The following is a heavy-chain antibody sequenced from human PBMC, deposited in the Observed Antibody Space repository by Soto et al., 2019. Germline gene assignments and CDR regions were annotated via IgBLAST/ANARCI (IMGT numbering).Heavy chain of an antibody. Sequence: GESLKISCKGSGYSFATYWIVWVRQMPGKGLEWMGRIDPSDSYTNYSPSFQGHVTISADKSISTAYLQWSSLKASDTAMYYCAVLGGYGMDVWGQGTTVTVSS. CDR3: AVLGGYGMDV. J-gene: IGHJ6*02. CDR2: IDPSDSYT. CDR1: GYSFATYW. V-gene: IGHV5-10-1*01.